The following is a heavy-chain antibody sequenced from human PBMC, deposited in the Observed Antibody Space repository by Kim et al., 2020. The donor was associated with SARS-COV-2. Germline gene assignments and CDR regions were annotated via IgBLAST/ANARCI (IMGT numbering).Heavy chain of an antibody. Sequence: PGSVKGRFTISRENAKNSLYLQMNSLRAGDTAVYYCARVRRGYYYYGMDVWGQGTTVTVSS. CDR3: ARVRRGYYYYGMDV. V-gene: IGHV3-13*01. J-gene: IGHJ6*02.